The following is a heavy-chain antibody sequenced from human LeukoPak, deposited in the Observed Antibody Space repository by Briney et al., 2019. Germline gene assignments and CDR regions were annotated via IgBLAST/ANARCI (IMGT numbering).Heavy chain of an antibody. V-gene: IGHV4-61*02. CDR1: GGSISSGSYY. D-gene: IGHD3-9*01. CDR3: ASWFQKRFY. J-gene: IGHJ4*02. CDR2: IYTSGST. Sequence: SQTLSLTCTVSGGSISSGSYYWSWIRQPAGKGLEWIGRIYTSGSTNYNPSLKSRVTISVDTSKNQFSLKLSSVTAADTAVYYCASWFQKRFYWGQGTLVTVSS.